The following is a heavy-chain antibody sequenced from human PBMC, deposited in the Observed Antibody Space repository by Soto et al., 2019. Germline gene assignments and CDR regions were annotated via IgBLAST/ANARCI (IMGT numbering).Heavy chain of an antibody. CDR1: GFTVSSNY. Sequence: GGSLRLSCAASGFTVSSNYMSWVRQAPGKGLEWVSVIYSGGSGTTYYAESVKGRFTISRGISKNTVYLQMNSLRAEDTAVYYCAKEVWSGPMDVWGQGTTVTVSS. J-gene: IGHJ6*02. CDR2: IYSGGSGTT. V-gene: IGHV3-66*01. D-gene: IGHD3-3*01. CDR3: AKEVWSGPMDV.